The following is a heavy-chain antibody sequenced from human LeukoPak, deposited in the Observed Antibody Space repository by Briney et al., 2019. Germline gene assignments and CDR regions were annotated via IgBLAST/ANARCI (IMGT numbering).Heavy chain of an antibody. CDR2: ISADNGNT. V-gene: IGHV1-18*01. J-gene: IGHJ4*02. CDR1: GYTFTSYG. CDR3: ARDGLNIAAAFDY. Sequence: GASVRFSCKATGYTFTSYGINWVRQAPGQGLEWMAWISADNGNTNYAQKLQGRVTMTTDTSTSTAYMELRSLRSDDTAVYYCARDGLNIAAAFDYWGQGTLATVSS. D-gene: IGHD6-13*01.